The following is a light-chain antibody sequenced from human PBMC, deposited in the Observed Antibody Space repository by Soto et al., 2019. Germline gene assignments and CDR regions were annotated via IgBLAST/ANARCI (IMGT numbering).Light chain of an antibody. CDR1: QSISSW. V-gene: IGKV1-5*01. J-gene: IGKJ1*01. CDR2: DAS. Sequence: DIQMTQSPSILSASVGDRVTISCRPSQSISSWLAWYQQKPGKAPNLLIFDASTLETGVPSRFSGSEAETEFTLTISGLQPDDFATYYCQQYNSYPWTFGQGTKVEIK. CDR3: QQYNSYPWT.